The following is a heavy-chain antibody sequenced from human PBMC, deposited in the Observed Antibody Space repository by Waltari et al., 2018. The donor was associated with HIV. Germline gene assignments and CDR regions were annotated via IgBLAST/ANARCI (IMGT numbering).Heavy chain of an antibody. Sequence: EVQLVESGGGLVQPGGPLGRSCAAFGSTFTSYGMNWVRQAPGKGLEWVSFISSSSSTIYYADSVKGRFTISRDNAKNSLYLQMNSLRAEDTAVYYCARETHYYDSSGPYFDYWGQGTLVTVSS. V-gene: IGHV3-48*01. D-gene: IGHD3-22*01. J-gene: IGHJ4*02. CDR3: ARETHYYDSSGPYFDY. CDR1: GSTFTSYG. CDR2: ISSSSSTI.